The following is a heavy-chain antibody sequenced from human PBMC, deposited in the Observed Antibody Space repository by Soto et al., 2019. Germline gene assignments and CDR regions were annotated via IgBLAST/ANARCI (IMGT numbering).Heavy chain of an antibody. D-gene: IGHD2-2*01. Sequence: VASVKVSCKASGYTFTSYGISWVRQAPGQGLEWMGWISAYNGNTNYAQKLQGRVTMTTDTSTSTAYMELRSLRSDDTAVYYCARGEVKAAMRYSGMDVWGQGTTVTVSS. CDR1: GYTFTSYG. CDR3: ARGEVKAAMRYSGMDV. CDR2: ISAYNGNT. V-gene: IGHV1-18*01. J-gene: IGHJ6*02.